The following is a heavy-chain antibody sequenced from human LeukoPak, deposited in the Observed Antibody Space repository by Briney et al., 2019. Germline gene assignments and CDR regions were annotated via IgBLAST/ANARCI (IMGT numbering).Heavy chain of an antibody. CDR2: IKQDGSEK. V-gene: IGHV3-7*01. Sequence: GRSLRLSCAASGFTFSSYAMHWVRQAPGKGLEWVANIKQDGSEKYYVDSVKGRFTISRDNAKNSLYLQMNSLRAEDTAVYYCARGVRVFDYWGQGTLVTVSS. J-gene: IGHJ4*02. CDR1: GFTFSSYA. CDR3: ARGVRVFDY.